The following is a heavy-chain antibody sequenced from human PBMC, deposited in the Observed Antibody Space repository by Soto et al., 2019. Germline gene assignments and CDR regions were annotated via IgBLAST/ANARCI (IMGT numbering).Heavy chain of an antibody. D-gene: IGHD6-13*01. V-gene: IGHV1-46*03. CDR2: INPSGGST. J-gene: IGHJ5*02. CDR1: GYTFTSYY. CDR3: ASNGYSSTWHSWFDP. Sequence: QVQLVQSGAEVKKPGASVKVSCKASGYTFTSYYMHWVRQAPGQGLEWMGIINPSGGSTSYAQKFQGRVTMTRDTSTSTVYMELSSLRSEDTAVYYCASNGYSSTWHSWFDPCGQGTLVTVSS.